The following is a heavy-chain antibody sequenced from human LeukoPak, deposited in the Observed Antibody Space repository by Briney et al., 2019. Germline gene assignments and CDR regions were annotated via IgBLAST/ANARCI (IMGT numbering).Heavy chain of an antibody. CDR2: INPSGGST. V-gene: IGHV1-46*01. CDR3: ARDDRIAVAGPYYFDY. D-gene: IGHD6-19*01. J-gene: IGHJ4*02. Sequence: GASVKVSCKASGYTFTSYYMHWVRQAPGQGLEWMGIINPSGGSTSYAQKFQGRVTMTRDTSTTTVYMELSSLRSEDTAVYYCARDDRIAVAGPYYFDYWGRGTLVTVSS. CDR1: GYTFTSYY.